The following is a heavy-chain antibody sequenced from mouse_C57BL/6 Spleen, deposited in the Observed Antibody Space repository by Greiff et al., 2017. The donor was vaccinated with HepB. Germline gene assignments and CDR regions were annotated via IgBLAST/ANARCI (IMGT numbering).Heavy chain of an antibody. J-gene: IGHJ2*01. D-gene: IGHD1-1*02. V-gene: IGHV1-58*01. CDR2: IYIGNGYT. CDR3: AGGYYLDY. CDR1: GCTFTSYG. Sequence: EGRRKRAGAGLVGPGSGGRRCVKTSGCTFTSYGINWVKQRPGQGLEWIGYIYIGNGYTEYNEKFKGKATLTSDTSSSTAYMQLSSLTSEDSAIYFCAGGYYLDYWGQGTTLTVSS.